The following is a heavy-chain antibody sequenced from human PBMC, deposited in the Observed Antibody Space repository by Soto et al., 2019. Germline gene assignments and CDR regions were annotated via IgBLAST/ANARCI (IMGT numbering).Heavy chain of an antibody. J-gene: IGHJ3*02. V-gene: IGHV4-39*01. Sequence: SETLSLTCTVCGRSISSISYYWGWIRQPPGKGLEWIGSIYYSGSTYYNPSLKRRVTISVDTSKNQFSLKLSSVTAADTTVYYCARGTYYYDSSGYKRAFDIWGQGTMVT. CDR3: ARGTYYYDSSGYKRAFDI. CDR2: IYYSGST. CDR1: GRSISSISYY. D-gene: IGHD3-22*01.